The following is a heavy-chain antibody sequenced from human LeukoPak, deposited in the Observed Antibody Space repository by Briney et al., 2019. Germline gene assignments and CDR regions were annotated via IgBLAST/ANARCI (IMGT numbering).Heavy chain of an antibody. D-gene: IGHD6-13*01. V-gene: IGHV4-61*01. Sequence: PSETLSLTCTVSTYSISSGYYWGWIRRPPGKGLEWIGYIYYAGSTTYNPSLKSRVTMSADTSKNQFSLNLNSVTAADTAVYYCAREGGQQLAPNAFDIWGQGTMVTVSS. J-gene: IGHJ3*02. CDR2: IYYAGST. CDR3: AREGGQQLAPNAFDI. CDR1: TYSISSGYY.